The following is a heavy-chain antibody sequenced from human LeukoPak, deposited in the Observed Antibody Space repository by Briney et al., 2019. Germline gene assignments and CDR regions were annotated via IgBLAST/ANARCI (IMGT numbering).Heavy chain of an antibody. D-gene: IGHD3-9*01. CDR2: INHNYGGR. Sequence: ASVKVCRKDSGYRFTGYYLYWVREAPGQAIEWVGWINHNYGGRNYAQTFQGRVTMTSDMCISTAYMEVRGLRSDDRAIYYCAKIVGDLLTDYYRDFDLWGQGTLVTVSS. CDR3: AKIVGDLLTDYYRDFDL. CDR1: GYRFTGYY. J-gene: IGHJ5*02. V-gene: IGHV1-2*02.